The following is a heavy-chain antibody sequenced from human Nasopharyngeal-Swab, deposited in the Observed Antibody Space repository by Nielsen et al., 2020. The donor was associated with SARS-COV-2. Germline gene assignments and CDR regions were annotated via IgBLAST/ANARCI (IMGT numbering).Heavy chain of an antibody. J-gene: IGHJ6*02. CDR3: ARDGFWGLRLGELSLYLAGMDV. CDR2: INPSGGST. Sequence: ASVKVSCKASGYTFTRYYIHWVRQAPGQGLEWMGIINPSGGSTSYAQKFQGRVTMTRDTSTSTVYMELSSLRSEDTAVYYCARDGFWGLRLGELSLYLAGMDVWGQGTTVTVSS. V-gene: IGHV1-46*01. D-gene: IGHD3-16*02. CDR1: GYTFTRYY.